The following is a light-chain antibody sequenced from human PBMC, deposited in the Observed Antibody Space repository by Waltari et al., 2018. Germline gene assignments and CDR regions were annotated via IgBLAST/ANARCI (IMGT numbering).Light chain of an antibody. CDR3: MQGTHWPRS. Sequence: DVVMTQSPLSLPVTLGPPASISCRSSQSLVDSDGNTYLRWFQQRTGQSPRRLIYKVSNRDSGVPDRFSGSGSGTDFTLKISRVEADDIAIYYCMQGTHWPRSFGQGTKVEIE. CDR1: QSLVDSDGNTY. J-gene: IGKJ1*01. CDR2: KVS. V-gene: IGKV2-30*01.